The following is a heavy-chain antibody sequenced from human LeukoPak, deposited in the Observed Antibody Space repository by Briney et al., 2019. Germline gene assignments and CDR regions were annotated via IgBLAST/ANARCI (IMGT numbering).Heavy chain of an antibody. D-gene: IGHD3-16*02. CDR1: GFTVSSNY. V-gene: IGHV3-66*01. Sequence: GGSLRLSCAASGFTVSSNYMSWVRQAPGKGLEWGSVIYSGGSTYYADSVKGRFTISRDNSKNTLYLQMNSLRAEDTAVYYCARGGSSGYDYVWGSYRPRYWYFDLWGRGTLVTVSS. CDR3: ARGGSSGYDYVWGSYRPRYWYFDL. J-gene: IGHJ2*01. CDR2: IYSGGST.